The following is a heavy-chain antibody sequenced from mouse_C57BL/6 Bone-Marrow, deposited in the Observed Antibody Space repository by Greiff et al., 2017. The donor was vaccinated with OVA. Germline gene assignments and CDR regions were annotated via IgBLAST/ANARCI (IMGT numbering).Heavy chain of an antibody. J-gene: IGHJ4*01. CDR3: AIRANYGYYAMDY. CDR1: GHTFTSYW. CDR2: IHPSDSDT. D-gene: IGHD1-1*01. Sequence: QVQLQQPGAELVKPGASVKVSCKASGHTFTSYWMHWVKQRPGQGLEWIGRIHPSDSDTNYNQKFKGKATLTVDKSSSTAYMQLSSLTSEDSAVYYCAIRANYGYYAMDYWGQGTSVTVSS. V-gene: IGHV1-74*01.